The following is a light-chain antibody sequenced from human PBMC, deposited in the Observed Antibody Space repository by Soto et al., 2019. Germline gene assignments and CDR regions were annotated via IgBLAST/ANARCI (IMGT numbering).Light chain of an antibody. V-gene: IGLV1-44*01. J-gene: IGLJ1*01. CDR1: SSNIGSNT. Sequence: QSVLTHPPSASGTPGQRVTISCSGSSSNIGSNTVNWYQQLPGTAPKLLIYSNNQRPSGVPDRFSGSKSGTSASLAISGLQSEDEADYYRAAWDDSLNGYVFGTGTKVTVL. CDR3: AAWDDSLNGYV. CDR2: SNN.